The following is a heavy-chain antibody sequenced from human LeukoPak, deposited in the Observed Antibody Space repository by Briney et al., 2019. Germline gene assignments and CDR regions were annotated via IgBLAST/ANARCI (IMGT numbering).Heavy chain of an antibody. V-gene: IGHV3-30*18. J-gene: IGHJ4*02. CDR3: AKEERELEIDY. CDR1: GFTFSSYG. D-gene: IGHD1-26*01. Sequence: GGSLRLSCAASGFTFSSYGMHWVRQAPGKGLEWVAVISYDGSNKYYADSVKGRFTISRDNSKNTLYLQMNSLRAEDTAVYYCAKEERELEIDYWGQGTLVTVSS. CDR2: ISYDGSNK.